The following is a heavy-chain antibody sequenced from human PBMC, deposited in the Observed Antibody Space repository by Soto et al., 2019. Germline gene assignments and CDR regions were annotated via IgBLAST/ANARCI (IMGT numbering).Heavy chain of an antibody. CDR2: ISAYNGNT. D-gene: IGHD3-10*01. CDR1: GYTFTSYG. V-gene: IGHV1-18*01. J-gene: IGHJ6*02. CDR3: ASSGAPRENKYYYYYGMDV. Sequence: QVQLVQSGAEVKKPGASVKVSCKASGYTFTSYGISWVRQAPGQGLEWMGWISAYNGNTNYAQKLQGRVTMTTDTSTSTAYMELRSLRSDDTAVYYCASSGAPRENKYYYYYGMDVWGQGTTVTVSS.